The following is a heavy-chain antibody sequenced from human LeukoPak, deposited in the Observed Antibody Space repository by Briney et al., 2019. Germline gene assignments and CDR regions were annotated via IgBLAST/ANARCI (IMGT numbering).Heavy chain of an antibody. CDR3: AREVVVAAKDAFDI. CDR1: GFTFSSYS. J-gene: IGHJ3*02. D-gene: IGHD2-15*01. Sequence: PGGSLRLSCAASGFTFSSYSMNWVRQAPGRGLEWVSYISSSSSTIYYADSVKGRFTISRDNAKNPLYLQMNSLRAEDTAVYYCAREVVVAAKDAFDIWGQGTMVTVSS. V-gene: IGHV3-48*01. CDR2: ISSSSSTI.